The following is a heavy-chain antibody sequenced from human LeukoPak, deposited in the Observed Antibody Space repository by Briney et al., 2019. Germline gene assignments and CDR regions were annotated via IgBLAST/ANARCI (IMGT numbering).Heavy chain of an antibody. Sequence: SETLSLTCAVYGGSFSGYYWSWIRQPPGKGLEWIGEINHSGSTNYNPSLKSRVTISVETSKNQFSLKLSSVTAADTAVYYCARSGPHGGGYFDYWGQGTLVTVSS. V-gene: IGHV4-34*01. CDR1: GGSFSGYY. CDR3: ARSGPHGGGYFDY. J-gene: IGHJ4*02. CDR2: INHSGST. D-gene: IGHD4-23*01.